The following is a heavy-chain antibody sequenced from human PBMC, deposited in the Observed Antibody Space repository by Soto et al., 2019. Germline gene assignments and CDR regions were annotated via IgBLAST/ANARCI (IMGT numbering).Heavy chain of an antibody. CDR2: INHSGST. Sequence: SETLSLTCAVYGGFFSGYYWSWIRQPPGKGLEWIGEINHSGSTNYNPSLKSRVTISVDTSKNQFSLKLSSVTAADTAVYYCAGRGAGTRVQENWFDPWGQGTLVTVSS. J-gene: IGHJ5*02. V-gene: IGHV4-34*01. CDR1: GGFFSGYY. CDR3: AGRGAGTRVQENWFDP. D-gene: IGHD6-13*01.